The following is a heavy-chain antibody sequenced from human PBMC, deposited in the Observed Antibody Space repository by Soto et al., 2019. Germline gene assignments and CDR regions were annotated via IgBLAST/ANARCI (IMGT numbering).Heavy chain of an antibody. V-gene: IGHV1-69*01. J-gene: IGHJ6*02. D-gene: IGHD1-26*01. Sequence: QVQLVQSGAEVKKPGSSVKVSCKASGGTFSSFTISWVRQSPGQGLEWMGGIIPIYGTANYAQKVLGRVTITADASTTTAYMELSSLRSEDTAVYYCAKERRADWESYYYYAMDVWGQGTTVTVSS. CDR2: IIPIYGTA. CDR3: AKERRADWESYYYYAMDV. CDR1: GGTFSSFT.